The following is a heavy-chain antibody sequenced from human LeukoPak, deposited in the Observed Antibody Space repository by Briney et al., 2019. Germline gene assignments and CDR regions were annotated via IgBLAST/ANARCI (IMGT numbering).Heavy chain of an antibody. CDR2: FDPEDGET. CDR3: ARGESLERWLNNWFDP. D-gene: IGHD6-19*01. V-gene: IGHV1-24*01. J-gene: IGHJ5*02. CDR1: GYTLTELS. Sequence: ASVKVSCKVSGYTLTELSMHWVRQAPGKGLEWMGGFDPEDGETIYAQKFQGRVTMTEDTSTDTAYMELTSLRSEDTAVYYCARGESLERWLNNWFDPWGQGTLVTVSS.